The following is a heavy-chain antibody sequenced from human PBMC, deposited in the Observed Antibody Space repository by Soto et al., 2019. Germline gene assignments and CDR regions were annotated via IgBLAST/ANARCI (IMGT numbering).Heavy chain of an antibody. CDR1: CGTISNYY. Sequence: PLSVTCSVSCGTISNYYCSCIRQHPGKGLEWIGYIYYSGSTNYNPSLKSRVTISVDTSKNQFSLKLSSVTAADTAVQYCARDPVGSSVLDYWGQGTPVPGTS. CDR2: IYYSGST. CDR3: ARDPVGSSVLDY. J-gene: IGHJ4*02. V-gene: IGHV4-59*01. D-gene: IGHD3-10*01.